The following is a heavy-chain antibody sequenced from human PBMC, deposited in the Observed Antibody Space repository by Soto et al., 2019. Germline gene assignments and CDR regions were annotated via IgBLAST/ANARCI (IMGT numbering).Heavy chain of an antibody. J-gene: IGHJ4*02. Sequence: QIHLVQSGPEVRKPGASVKVSCKPSGYTFTSNGFSWVRQTPGQGLEWMGWIGAYNGDTNYAPKFQGRVTMTTDTSTSTAYMELRSLRSDDKAVYFCTRAIAATGPAEYWGQGTLVTVSS. CDR1: GYTFTSNG. D-gene: IGHD6-13*01. CDR2: IGAYNGDT. CDR3: TRAIAATGPAEY. V-gene: IGHV1-18*01.